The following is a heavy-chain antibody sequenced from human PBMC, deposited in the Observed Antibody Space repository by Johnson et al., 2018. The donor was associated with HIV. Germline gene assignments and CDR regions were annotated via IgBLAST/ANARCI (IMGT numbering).Heavy chain of an antibody. CDR2: IYSGGST. Sequence: QLVESGGGLVQPGGSLRLSCAASGFTVSSNYMSWVRQAPGKGLEWVSVIYSGGSTYYADSVRDRFTISRDNSKNTLVLQMNGLRVEDTALYYFTTFNPQMGEDVFDIWGQGTVVTVSS. D-gene: IGHD3-16*01. J-gene: IGHJ3*02. CDR3: TTFNPQMGEDVFDI. CDR1: GFTVSSNY. V-gene: IGHV3-66*02.